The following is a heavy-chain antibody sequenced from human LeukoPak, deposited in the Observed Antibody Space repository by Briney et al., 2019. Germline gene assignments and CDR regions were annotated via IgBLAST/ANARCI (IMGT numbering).Heavy chain of an antibody. CDR3: ARGHYDVLAASYKWTPDY. D-gene: IGHD3-9*01. CDR1: GFTFNTFN. Sequence: PGGSLRLSCAASGFTFNTFNMKWVRPAPGKGLEWVSSITIGGDYIYYADSVKGRFTTSRDNAKNSLSLQLNSLRVEDTAVYYCARGHYDVLAASYKWTPDYWGQGTLVTVSS. J-gene: IGHJ4*02. V-gene: IGHV3-21*01. CDR2: ITIGGDYI.